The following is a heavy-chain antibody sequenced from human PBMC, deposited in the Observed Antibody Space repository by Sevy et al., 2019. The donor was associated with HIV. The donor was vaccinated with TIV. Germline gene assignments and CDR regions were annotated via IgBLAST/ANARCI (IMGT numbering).Heavy chain of an antibody. V-gene: IGHV4-39*01. J-gene: IGHJ4*02. CDR1: GGSISSRSYY. D-gene: IGHD3-16*01. Sequence: SETLSLTCTVSGGSISSRSYYWAWIRQSPGKGLECIGSIYYSGNTYYNPTLKSRVTMSVDTSKSQFSLKLSSVTAADTAVYYCARHGILGAADLHYFDYWGQGALVTVSS. CDR2: IYYSGNT. CDR3: ARHGILGAADLHYFDY.